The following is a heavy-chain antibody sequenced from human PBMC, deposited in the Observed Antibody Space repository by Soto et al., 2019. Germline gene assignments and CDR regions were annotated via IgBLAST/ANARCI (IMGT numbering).Heavy chain of an antibody. CDR2: INPNSGGT. CDR1: GYTFTGYY. CDR3: ARGGGYDFWSGYFPYYFDY. V-gene: IGHV1-2*04. D-gene: IGHD3-3*01. J-gene: IGHJ4*02. Sequence: QVQLVQSGAEVKKPGASVKVSCKASGYTFTGYYMHWVRQAPGQGLEWMGWINPNSGGTNYAQKFQGWVTMTRDTSISTAYVELRRLGSADTAVDYCARGGGYDFWSGYFPYYFDYWGQGTLVTVSS.